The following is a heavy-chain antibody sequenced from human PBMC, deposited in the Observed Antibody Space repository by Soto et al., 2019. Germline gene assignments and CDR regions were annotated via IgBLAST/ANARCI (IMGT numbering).Heavy chain of an antibody. CDR2: IYYSGST. CDR3: ASSIVLARPPSFDY. D-gene: IGHD6-6*01. J-gene: IGHJ4*02. Sequence: SETLSLTCTVSGGSISSYYWSWIRQPPGKGLEWIGYIYYSGSTNYNPSLKGRVTISVDTSKNQFSLKLSSVTAADTAVYYCASSIVLARPPSFDYWGQGTLVTVSS. V-gene: IGHV4-59*08. CDR1: GGSISSYY.